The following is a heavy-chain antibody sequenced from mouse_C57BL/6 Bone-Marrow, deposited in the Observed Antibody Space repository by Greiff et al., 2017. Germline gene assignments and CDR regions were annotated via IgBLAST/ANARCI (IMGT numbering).Heavy chain of an antibody. CDR1: GYAFSSSW. CDR3: AREAVVANRYFDV. J-gene: IGHJ1*03. CDR2: IYPGDGDT. Sequence: QVQLQQSGPELVKPGASVKIFCKASGYAFSSSWMNWVKQRPGKGLEWIGRIYPGDGDTNYNGKFKGKATLTADKSSSTAYMQLSSLTSEDSAVYFCAREAVVANRYFDVWGTGTTVTVSS. V-gene: IGHV1-82*01. D-gene: IGHD1-1*01.